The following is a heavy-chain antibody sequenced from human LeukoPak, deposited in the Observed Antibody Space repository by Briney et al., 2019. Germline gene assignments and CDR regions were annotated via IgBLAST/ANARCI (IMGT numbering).Heavy chain of an antibody. D-gene: IGHD2-2*01. Sequence: SETLSLTCTVSRGSISNYFWSWIRQPPGKGLEWIGYIYYRGSTNYNPSLKSRVTISVDTSKNQFSLKLSSVTAADTAVYYCARYQVGADYYFDYWGQGTLVTVSS. CDR3: ARYQVGADYYFDY. CDR2: IYYRGST. J-gene: IGHJ4*02. CDR1: RGSISNYF. V-gene: IGHV4-59*01.